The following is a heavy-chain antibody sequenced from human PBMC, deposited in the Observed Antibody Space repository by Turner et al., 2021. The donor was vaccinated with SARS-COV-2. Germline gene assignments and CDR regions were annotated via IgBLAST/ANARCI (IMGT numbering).Heavy chain of an antibody. Sequence: QLQLQDSGPGLVKPSETLSLTCTVSGGPISSSSYYWGWIRQPPGKGLEWIGSIYYSGSTYYNPSLKSRVTISVDTSKNQFSLKLSSVTAADTAVYYCAGEVVVLTTTHYGMDVWGQGTTVTVSS. J-gene: IGHJ6*02. CDR2: IYYSGST. V-gene: IGHV4-39*01. CDR3: AGEVVVLTTTHYGMDV. D-gene: IGHD1-26*01. CDR1: GGPISSSSYY.